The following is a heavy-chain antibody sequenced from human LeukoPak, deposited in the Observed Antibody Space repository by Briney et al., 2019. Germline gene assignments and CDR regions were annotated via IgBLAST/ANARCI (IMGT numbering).Heavy chain of an antibody. CDR3: ARVIYGDFEERGFDY. V-gene: IGHV5-51*01. CDR1: GYSFTSYW. Sequence: GESLKISCKGSGYSFTSYWIGWVRQMPGKGLEWMGIIYPGDSDTRYSPSFQGQVTFSADKSSSTAYLQWNSLKASDTATYYCARVIYGDFEERGFDYWGQGTLVTVSS. J-gene: IGHJ4*02. D-gene: IGHD4-17*01. CDR2: IYPGDSDT.